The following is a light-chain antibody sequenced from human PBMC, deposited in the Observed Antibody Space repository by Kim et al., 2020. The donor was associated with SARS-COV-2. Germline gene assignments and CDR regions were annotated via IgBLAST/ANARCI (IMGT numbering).Light chain of an antibody. J-gene: IGLJ2*01. CDR2: GEN. CDR3: NSRDNSGKHLR. CDR1: SLRSYS. V-gene: IGLV3-19*01. Sequence: VGHTARITCQWDSLRSYSASWYHQKQGPAPVLVIYGENNRPSGIPARFSGSTLGNTASLTITGAQAEDEADYYCNSRDNSGKHLRFGGGTQLTVL.